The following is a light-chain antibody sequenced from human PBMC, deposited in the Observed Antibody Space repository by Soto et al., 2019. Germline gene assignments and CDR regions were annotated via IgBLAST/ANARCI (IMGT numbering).Light chain of an antibody. CDR3: AAWDDSLNGVV. V-gene: IGLV1-44*01. Sequence: QSVLTQPPSASGTPGQRVTISCFGSSSNIGSHTVNWYQHLPGTAPKLLIYSNNQRPSGVPDRFSGSKSGTSASLAISGLQSEDETDYYCAAWDDSLNGVVFGGGTKLTVL. CDR1: SSNIGSHT. J-gene: IGLJ3*02. CDR2: SNN.